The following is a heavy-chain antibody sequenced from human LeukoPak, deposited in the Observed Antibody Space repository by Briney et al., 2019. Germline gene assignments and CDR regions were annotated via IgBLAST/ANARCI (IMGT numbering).Heavy chain of an antibody. V-gene: IGHV3-30*18. D-gene: IGHD3-10*01. J-gene: IGHJ4*02. CDR1: GFTFSNAW. Sequence: GGSLRLSCAASGFTFSNAWMSWVRQAPGKGLEWVAVISYDGSNKYYADSVKGRFTISRDNSKNTLYLQMNSLRAEDTAVYYCAKLWFGELWDYWGQGTLVTVSS. CDR2: ISYDGSNK. CDR3: AKLWFGELWDY.